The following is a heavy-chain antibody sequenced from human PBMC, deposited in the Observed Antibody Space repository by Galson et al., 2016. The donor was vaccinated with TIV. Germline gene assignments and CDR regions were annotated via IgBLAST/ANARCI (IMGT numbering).Heavy chain of an antibody. D-gene: IGHD3-10*01. CDR3: ARVRFGELSGYYYYMDV. CDR2: IIPILGSS. V-gene: IGHV1-69*13. CDR1: GDTFASYA. Sequence: SGAEVKQPGASVKVSCKASGDTFASYAFSWVRQAPGQGLEVMGRIIPILGSSDYAQGFQGRVTITADASTSTVYMELRSLRSEDTAVYYCARVRFGELSGYYYYMDVWGKGTTVTVSS. J-gene: IGHJ6*03.